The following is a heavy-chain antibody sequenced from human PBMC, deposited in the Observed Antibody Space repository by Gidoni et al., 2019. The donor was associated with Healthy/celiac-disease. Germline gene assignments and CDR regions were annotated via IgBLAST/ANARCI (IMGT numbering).Heavy chain of an antibody. D-gene: IGHD6-13*01. CDR3: TREAEHQLE. V-gene: IGHV3-49*04. CDR2: IRSKAYGGTT. CDR1: GFTFGDYA. J-gene: IGHJ4*02. Sequence: EVQLVESGGGLVQPGRSLRLSCTASGFTFGDYAMCWVRQAPGKGLEWVGFIRSKAYGGTTEYAASVKGRFTISRDYSKSIAYLQMNSLKTEDTAVYYCTREAEHQLEWGQGTLVTVSS.